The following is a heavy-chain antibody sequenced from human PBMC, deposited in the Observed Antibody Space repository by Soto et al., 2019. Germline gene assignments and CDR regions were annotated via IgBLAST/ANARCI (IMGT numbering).Heavy chain of an antibody. Sequence: EVQLVDSGGGLVQPGESLRPSCAGSGFTFSAYAMSWVRQAPGKGLEWVSSISASAITTYNTDSVRGRFTISRDNSRNTVYLQMNSLRAEDTAVYFCAKPPGFNNVVPAYFDYWGGGTRVTVSS. CDR3: AKPPGFNNVVPAYFDY. D-gene: IGHD2-15*01. V-gene: IGHV3-23*04. CDR2: ISASAITT. CDR1: GFTFSAYA. J-gene: IGHJ4*02.